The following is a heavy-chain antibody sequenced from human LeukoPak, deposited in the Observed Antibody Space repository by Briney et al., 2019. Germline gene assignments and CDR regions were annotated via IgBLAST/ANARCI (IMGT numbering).Heavy chain of an antibody. Sequence: WASVKVSCTASGYTFTNHGIHWVRQAPGQGFEWMGWITPYNGYTNYALKFQDRVTMTTDTSTSTVYMELRSLISDDTAVYYCARGATKVTSVIHMDVWGKGTTVIVSS. CDR1: GYTFTNHG. CDR2: ITPYNGYT. J-gene: IGHJ6*03. D-gene: IGHD4-17*01. V-gene: IGHV1-18*01. CDR3: ARGATKVTSVIHMDV.